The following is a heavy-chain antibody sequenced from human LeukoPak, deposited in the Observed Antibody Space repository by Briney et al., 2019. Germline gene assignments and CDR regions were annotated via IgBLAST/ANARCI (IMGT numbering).Heavy chain of an antibody. Sequence: PGGSLRLSCAASGFTFSSYSMNWVRQPPGKGLEWVSYISSSNSLIYYADSVKGRFAISRDNAKNSLHLQMNSLRAEDTAIYYCARDFEAAGEDYWGQGTMVTVSS. V-gene: IGHV3-48*01. J-gene: IGHJ3*01. CDR2: ISSSNSLI. CDR3: ARDFEAAGEDY. CDR1: GFTFSSYS. D-gene: IGHD6-13*01.